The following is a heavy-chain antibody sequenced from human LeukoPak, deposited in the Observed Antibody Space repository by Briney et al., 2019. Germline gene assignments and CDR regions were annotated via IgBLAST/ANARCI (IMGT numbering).Heavy chain of an antibody. Sequence: GGSLRLSCAASGFTFSNYAMSWVRQAPGKGLEWVSAVGSSGDSTYYADSVKGRFTISRDNAKNTLYLQMNSLRAEDTAVYYCVRSAFLTTEFYFDYWGQGTLVTVSS. J-gene: IGHJ4*02. CDR3: VRSAFLTTEFYFDY. D-gene: IGHD4-11*01. CDR2: VGSSGDST. V-gene: IGHV3-23*01. CDR1: GFTFSNYA.